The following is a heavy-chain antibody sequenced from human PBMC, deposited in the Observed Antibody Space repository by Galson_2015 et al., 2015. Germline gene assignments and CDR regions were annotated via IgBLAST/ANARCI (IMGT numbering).Heavy chain of an antibody. V-gene: IGHV2-5*01. CDR1: GFSLSAGGLG. Sequence: PALVNPTQPLTLPCTFSGFSLSAGGLGVGWIRQPPGKALEWLALIYWNDDKRYRPSLKSRLTLTKDTSKTQVVLTMHNMDRVDTGTYYCAHLRGFGSLWRIRVAYYFDYWGQGTLVTVSS. J-gene: IGHJ4*02. CDR3: AHLRGFGSLWRIRVAYYFDY. D-gene: IGHD3-10*01. CDR2: IYWNDDK.